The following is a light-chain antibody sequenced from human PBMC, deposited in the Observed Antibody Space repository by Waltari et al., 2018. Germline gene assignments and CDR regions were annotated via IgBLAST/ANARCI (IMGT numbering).Light chain of an antibody. CDR1: PSVGSS. Sequence: EIVLTQSPVPLSLAPGERATLACCASPSVGSSLAWYQQKPGQAPRLLMYDASNRATGVPARFNGSGSGTDFTLTIISLQSEDSAVYYCQQRSNWPPITFGQGTRLEIK. J-gene: IGKJ5*01. V-gene: IGKV3-11*01. CDR2: DAS. CDR3: QQRSNWPPIT.